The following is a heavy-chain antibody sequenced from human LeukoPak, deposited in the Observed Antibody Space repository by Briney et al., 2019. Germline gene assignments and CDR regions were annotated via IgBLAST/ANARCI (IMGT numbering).Heavy chain of an antibody. CDR3: ARGQGLGSITIFGVVIKPHPYYFDY. D-gene: IGHD3-3*01. CDR2: INASGGST. Sequence: ASVKVSCKASGYTFTSYYMHWVRQAPGQGLEWMGIINASGGSTSYAQKFQGRVTMTRDTSTSTVYMELSSLRSEDTAVYYCARGQGLGSITIFGVVIKPHPYYFDYWGQGTLVTVSS. J-gene: IGHJ4*02. CDR1: GYTFTSYY. V-gene: IGHV1-46*01.